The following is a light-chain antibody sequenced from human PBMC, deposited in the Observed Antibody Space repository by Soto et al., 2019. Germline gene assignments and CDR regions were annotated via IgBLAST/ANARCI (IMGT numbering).Light chain of an antibody. V-gene: IGLV2-14*01. CDR2: EVS. J-gene: IGLJ1*01. CDR3: SSYTTSSTRV. CDR1: SSDVGIYNY. Sequence: QSVLTQPACVSVSPGQSIASSCTGSSSDVGIYNYVSWYQQHPGKVPKLIIYEVSNRPSGVSNRFSGSKSGNTASLTISGLQAEDEADYYCSSYTTSSTRVFGTGTKVTVL.